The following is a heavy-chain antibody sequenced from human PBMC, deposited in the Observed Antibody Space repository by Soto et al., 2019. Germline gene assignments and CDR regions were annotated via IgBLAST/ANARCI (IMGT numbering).Heavy chain of an antibody. CDR1: GYTFTSYA. D-gene: IGHD3-3*01. CDR2: VNAGNGNT. V-gene: IGHV1-3*01. J-gene: IGHJ6*02. CDR3: ARVFHRDFWSGYPGPYYGMDV. Sequence: ASVKVSCKSSGYTFTSYAMHWVRHAPGQRLECMGWVNAGNGNTKYSQKFQGRVTITRDTSASTAYMELSSLRSEGTAVYYCARVFHRDFWSGYPGPYYGMDVWGQGTTVTVS.